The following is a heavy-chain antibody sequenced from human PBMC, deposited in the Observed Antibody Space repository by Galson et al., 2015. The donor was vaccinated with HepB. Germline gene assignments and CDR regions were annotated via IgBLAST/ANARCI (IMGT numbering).Heavy chain of an antibody. V-gene: IGHV3-48*02. CDR3: VKGSKTIFGVVRSGMDV. CDR1: GFTFSSYS. CDR2: ISSSSGAK. D-gene: IGHD3-3*01. J-gene: IGHJ6*02. Sequence: SLRLSCAASGFTFSSYSMNWVRQAPGKGLQWVSYISSSSGAKHYADAVKGRFTISRDNAKNSLYLQMNSLRDEDTAVYYCVKGSKTIFGVVRSGMDVWGQGTMVTVSS.